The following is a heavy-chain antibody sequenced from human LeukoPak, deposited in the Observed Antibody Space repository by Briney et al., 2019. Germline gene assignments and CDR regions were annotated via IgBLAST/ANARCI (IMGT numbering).Heavy chain of an antibody. CDR3: AILPGYSSGWYEVNY. Sequence: GGSLRLSCAASGFTFSSYAMSWVRQAPGKGLEWVSGISGSGGSTYYADSVQGRFTISRDNSRNTLYLQMNSPRAEDTAVYYCAILPGYSSGWYEVNYWGQGTLVTVSS. CDR2: ISGSGGST. CDR1: GFTFSSYA. V-gene: IGHV3-23*01. D-gene: IGHD6-13*01. J-gene: IGHJ4*02.